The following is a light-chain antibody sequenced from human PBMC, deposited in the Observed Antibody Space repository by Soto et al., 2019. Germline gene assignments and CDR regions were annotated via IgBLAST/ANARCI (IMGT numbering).Light chain of an antibody. CDR2: DVN. Sequence: QSALTQPASVSGSPGQSITISCTGTSSDVGGYDYVSWYQQLPGKAPKLLIYDVNNRPSGVSHRFSGSKSGNTASLTISGLQAEDEADYYCSSYTGSSTFVFGTGTKVTLL. V-gene: IGLV2-14*01. CDR3: SSYTGSSTFV. CDR1: SSDVGGYDY. J-gene: IGLJ1*01.